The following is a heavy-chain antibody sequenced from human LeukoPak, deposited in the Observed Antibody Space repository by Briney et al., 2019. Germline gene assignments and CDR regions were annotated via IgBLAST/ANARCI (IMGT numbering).Heavy chain of an antibody. CDR3: ARDPVHRYYYYGMDV. D-gene: IGHD1-1*01. V-gene: IGHV3-74*01. CDR1: GFTFSSYW. Sequence: GGSLRLSCAASGFTFSSYWMHWVRQAPGKGLVWISRINSDGSSTSYAGSVKGRFTISRDNAENTLYLQMNSLRAEDTAVYYCARDPVHRYYYYGMDVWGQGTTVTVSS. J-gene: IGHJ6*02. CDR2: INSDGSST.